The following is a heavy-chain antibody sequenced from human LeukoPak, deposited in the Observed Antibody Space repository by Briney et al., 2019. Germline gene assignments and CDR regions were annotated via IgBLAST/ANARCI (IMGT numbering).Heavy chain of an antibody. CDR3: AKKRTPVAGTNYFDY. D-gene: IGHD6-19*01. CDR1: GFTFSSYA. CDR2: VSAGGDNT. V-gene: IGHV3-23*01. J-gene: IGHJ4*02. Sequence: PGGSLRLSCAASGFTFSSYAMSWVRQAPGKGLEWVSAVSAGGDNTYYAESVKGRFTISRDNSKNPVYLQMTSVTAEDTARYYCAKKRTPVAGTNYFDYWGQGILATVSS.